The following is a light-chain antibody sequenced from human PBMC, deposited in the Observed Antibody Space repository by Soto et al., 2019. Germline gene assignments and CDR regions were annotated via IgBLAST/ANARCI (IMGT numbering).Light chain of an antibody. Sequence: IVLTQSPGTLSLSPGDRATLSCRASQSFSSRYLAWYQQKPGQAPSLLIFGASNRATGIPDRCSGSGSGTEFTLTISSLQSEDFAIYYCQQYTEWPPWTFGQGTKVDIK. J-gene: IGKJ1*01. V-gene: IGKV3D-15*01. CDR1: QSFSSRY. CDR3: QQYTEWPPWT. CDR2: GAS.